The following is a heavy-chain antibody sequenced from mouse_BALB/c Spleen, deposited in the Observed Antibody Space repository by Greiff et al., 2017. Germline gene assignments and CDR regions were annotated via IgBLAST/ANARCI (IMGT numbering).Heavy chain of an antibody. CDR2: IRSKSNNYAT. J-gene: IGHJ4*01. CDR3: VRHGGYYAMDY. V-gene: IGHV10-1*02. CDR1: GFTFNTYA. Sequence: EVQLVESGGGLVQPKGSLKLSCAASGFTFNTYAMNWVRQAPGKGLEWVARIRSKSNNYATYYADSVKDRFTISRDDSQGMLYLQMNNLKTEDTAMYYCVRHGGYYAMDYWGQGTSVTVSS.